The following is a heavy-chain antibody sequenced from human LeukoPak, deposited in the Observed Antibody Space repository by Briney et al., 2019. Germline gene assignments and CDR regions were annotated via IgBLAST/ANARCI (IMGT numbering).Heavy chain of an antibody. Sequence: SETLSLTCTVSGGSISSYYWSWIRQPPGKGLEWIGCIYYSGSTNYNPSLKSRVTISVDTSKNQFSLKLSSVTAADTAVYYCARGGYGDYVDGTLHNWFDPWGQGTLVTVSS. V-gene: IGHV4-59*01. CDR3: ARGGYGDYVDGTLHNWFDP. D-gene: IGHD4-17*01. CDR1: GGSISSYY. CDR2: IYYSGST. J-gene: IGHJ5*02.